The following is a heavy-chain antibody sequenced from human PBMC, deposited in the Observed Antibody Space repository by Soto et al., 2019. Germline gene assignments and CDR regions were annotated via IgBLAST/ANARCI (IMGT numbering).Heavy chain of an antibody. Sequence: PSETLSFRCTVSRGSISGGGYYWSWIRQPPGKGLEWIGYSCXSGSPYYNHSLKSRVTISVDTSRNQFSLKLSSVTAGDTAVYYCARSNVLLWVGETYNWFDPGGQGTQVTVSS. CDR1: RGSISGGGYY. CDR3: ARSNVLLWVGETYNWFDP. CDR2: SCXSGSP. D-gene: IGHD3-10*01. J-gene: IGHJ5*02. V-gene: IGHV4-30-4*01.